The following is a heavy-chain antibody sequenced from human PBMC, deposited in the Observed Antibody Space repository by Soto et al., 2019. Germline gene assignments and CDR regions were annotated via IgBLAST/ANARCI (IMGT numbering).Heavy chain of an antibody. CDR1: GFTFSSYE. CDR2: ISSSGSTI. Sequence: PGGSLRLSCAASGFTFSSYEMNWVRQAPGKGLEWVSYISSSGSTIYYADSVKGRFTISRDNAKNSLYLQMNSLRAEDTAVYYCARDIYSSGWYSSYYYGMAVWGQGTSVTVSS. V-gene: IGHV3-48*03. D-gene: IGHD6-19*01. CDR3: ARDIYSSGWYSSYYYGMAV. J-gene: IGHJ6*02.